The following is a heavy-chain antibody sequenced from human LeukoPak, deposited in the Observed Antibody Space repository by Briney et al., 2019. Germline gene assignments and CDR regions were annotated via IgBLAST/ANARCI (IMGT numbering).Heavy chain of an antibody. CDR1: GFTFGNYP. CDR3: ARDGFKWADC. J-gene: IGHJ4*02. D-gene: IGHD5-24*01. V-gene: IGHV3-48*01. CDR2: ISTTSTTI. Sequence: GGSLRLSCVGSGFTFGNYPMNWVRQAPGKGLEWVAYISTTSTTILYADSVKGRFTISRDSANSSLLLQMNSLRVEDTALYFCARDGFKWADCWGQGTLVTVSS.